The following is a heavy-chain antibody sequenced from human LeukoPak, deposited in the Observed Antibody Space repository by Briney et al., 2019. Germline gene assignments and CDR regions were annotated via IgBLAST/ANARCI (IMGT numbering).Heavy chain of an antibody. J-gene: IGHJ6*03. CDR1: GFTLSSYA. D-gene: IGHD3-10*02. CDR2: IYYSGST. CDR3: ARGLSGSEKGLLNRVVRQNKYYYMDV. V-gene: IGHV4-59*12. Sequence: GSLRLSCAASGFTLSSYAMNWVRQPPGKGLEWIATIYYSGSTNYNPSLKSRVTISVDTSKNQFSLKLSSVTAADAAVYYCARGLSGSEKGLLNRVVRQNKYYYMDVWGKGTTVTVSS.